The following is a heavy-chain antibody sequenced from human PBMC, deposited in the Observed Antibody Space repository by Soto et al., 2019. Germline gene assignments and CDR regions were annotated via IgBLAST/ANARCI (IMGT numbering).Heavy chain of an antibody. Sequence: SETLSLTCTVSGGAISSVGYSWYWIRQHPGKGLECIGYIYYTGSTYYNPSLKSRITISVDTSTTQFSLKLSSVTAADTAVYYCAGWGVGHSSGFFSHYSGPAPLVTVSS. V-gene: IGHV4-31*03. CDR3: AGWGVGHSSGFFSHY. CDR2: IYYTGST. CDR1: GGAISSVGYS. J-gene: IGHJ4*02. D-gene: IGHD3-22*01.